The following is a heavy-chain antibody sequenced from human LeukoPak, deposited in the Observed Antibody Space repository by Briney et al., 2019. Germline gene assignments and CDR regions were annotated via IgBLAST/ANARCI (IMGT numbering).Heavy chain of an antibody. J-gene: IGHJ6*03. V-gene: IGHV3-15*01. CDR3: TTVLLNWIDYYYYMDV. CDR1: GFTFSNAW. D-gene: IGHD1-1*01. CDR2: IKSKTDGGTT. Sequence: PGGSLRLSCAASGFTFSNAWMGWVRQAPGKGLEWVGRIKSKTDGGTTDYAAPVKGRFTISRDDSKNTLYLQMNSLKTEDTAVYYCTTVLLNWIDYYYYMDVWGKGTTVTISS.